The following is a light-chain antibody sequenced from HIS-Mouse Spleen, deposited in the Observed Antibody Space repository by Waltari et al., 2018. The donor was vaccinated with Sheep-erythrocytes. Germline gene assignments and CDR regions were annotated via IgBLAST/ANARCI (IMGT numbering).Light chain of an antibody. Sequence: QSALTPPRSVSGSPGQSLTISCTGTSSDVGGYNYVSWYQQHPGKAPKLMIYVVSKRPSGVPDRFSGSKSGNTASLTISGLQAEDEADYYCCSYAGSYNHVFATGTKVTVL. J-gene: IGLJ1*01. V-gene: IGLV2-11*01. CDR2: VVS. CDR3: CSYAGSYNHV. CDR1: SSDVGGYNY.